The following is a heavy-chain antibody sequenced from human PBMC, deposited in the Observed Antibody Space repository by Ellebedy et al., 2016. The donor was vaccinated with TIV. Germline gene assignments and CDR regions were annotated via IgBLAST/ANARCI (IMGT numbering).Heavy chain of an antibody. CDR2: IYPGDSET. V-gene: IGHV5-51*01. Sequence: PGGSLRLSCKGSGYSFTSYWIGWVRQVPGKGLEWMAIIYPGDSETRYSPSFQGQVTISADRSISTAYLQWSSLKASDTAIYYCARYDGYDNAAFDYWGQGTLVTVSS. J-gene: IGHJ4*02. D-gene: IGHD6-13*01. CDR1: GYSFTSYW. CDR3: ARYDGYDNAAFDY.